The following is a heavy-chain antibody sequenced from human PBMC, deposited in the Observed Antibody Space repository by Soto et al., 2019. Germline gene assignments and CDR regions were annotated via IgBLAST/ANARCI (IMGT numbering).Heavy chain of an antibody. J-gene: IGHJ4*02. V-gene: IGHV4-30-4*01. CDR2: IYYSGST. Sequence: SETLSLTCTVSGGSISSGDYYWSWIRQPPGKGLEWIGYIYYSGSTYYNPSLKSRVTISVDTSKNQFSLKLSSVTAADTAVYYCARGSYYYDSSGYYHYWGPGTLVTVSS. D-gene: IGHD3-22*01. CDR3: ARGSYYYDSSGYYHY. CDR1: GGSISSGDYY.